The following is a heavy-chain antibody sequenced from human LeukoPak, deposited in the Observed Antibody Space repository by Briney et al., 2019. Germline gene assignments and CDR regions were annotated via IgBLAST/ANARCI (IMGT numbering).Heavy chain of an antibody. Sequence: GGSLRLSCAAPGFTFSSYGMNWVRQAPGKGLEWVSSISSSSSDIYYADSVKGRLTISRDNAKNSLYLLMNSLRAEDTAVYYCARGGWGRTNGLDVWGQGTTVTVSS. D-gene: IGHD3-16*01. CDR1: GFTFSSYG. J-gene: IGHJ6*02. CDR3: ARGGWGRTNGLDV. V-gene: IGHV3-21*01. CDR2: ISSSSSDI.